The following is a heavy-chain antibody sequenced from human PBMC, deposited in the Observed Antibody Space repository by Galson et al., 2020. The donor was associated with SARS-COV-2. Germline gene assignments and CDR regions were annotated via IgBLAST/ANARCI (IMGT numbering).Heavy chain of an antibody. V-gene: IGHV3-30*18. J-gene: IGHJ6*02. CDR2: ISDDGSNK. D-gene: IGHD4-17*01. Sequence: GESLKISCAASGFTFSSYGMHWVRQAPGKGLEWVAVISDDGSNKYYSDSVKGRFTISRDNSKNTLYLQMNSLRAEDTAVYYCAKDLSGDEDVWGQGTTVTVSS. CDR1: GFTFSSYG. CDR3: AKDLSGDEDV.